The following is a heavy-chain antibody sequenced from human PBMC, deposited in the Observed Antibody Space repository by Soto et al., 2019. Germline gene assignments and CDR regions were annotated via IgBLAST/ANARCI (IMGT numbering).Heavy chain of an antibody. J-gene: IGHJ4*02. D-gene: IGHD4-17*01. CDR2: ISYDGSNK. Sequence: GWSLRLSCVASGFTFSNYAMNWVRQAPGKGLEWVAVISYDGSNKYYADSVKGRITISRDNSRNTLYLQMNNLRAEDTAMYYCARDLGNNYGSFAYWGQGTLVTVSS. CDR1: GFTFSNYA. V-gene: IGHV3-30-3*01. CDR3: ARDLGNNYGSFAY.